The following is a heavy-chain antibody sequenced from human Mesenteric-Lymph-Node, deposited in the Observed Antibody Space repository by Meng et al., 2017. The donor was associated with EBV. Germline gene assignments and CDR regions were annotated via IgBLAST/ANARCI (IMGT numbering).Heavy chain of an antibody. CDR3: ASLPGSDLYFDY. CDR1: GSTLTELP. Sequence: DQLARSGVEVKKPGASVKVSCKVSGSTLTELPMHWVRQGPGKGLEWRGGSDPADGETIYAEKFQGRVTMTEDTSTDTAYMELSSLRSEDTAVYYCASLPGSDLYFDYWGQGTLVTVSS. V-gene: IGHV1-24*01. CDR2: SDPADGET. J-gene: IGHJ4*02. D-gene: IGHD3-10*01.